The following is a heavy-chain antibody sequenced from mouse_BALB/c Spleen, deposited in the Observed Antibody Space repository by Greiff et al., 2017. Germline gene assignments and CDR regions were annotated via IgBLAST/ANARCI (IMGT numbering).Heavy chain of an antibody. CDR1: GFTFSSYA. Sequence: EVQVVESGGGLVKPGGSLKLSCAASGFTFSSYAMSWVRQSPEKRLEWVAEISSGGSYTYYPDTVTGRFTISRDNAKNTLYLEMSSLRSEDTAMYYCARVSRGDYAMDYWGQGTSVTVSS. CDR2: ISSGGSYT. CDR3: ARVSRGDYAMDY. V-gene: IGHV5-9-4*01. J-gene: IGHJ4*01.